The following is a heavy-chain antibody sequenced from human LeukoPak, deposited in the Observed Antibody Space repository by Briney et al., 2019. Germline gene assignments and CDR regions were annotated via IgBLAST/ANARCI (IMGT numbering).Heavy chain of an antibody. D-gene: IGHD5-18*01. CDR3: ARAIRGYSYGTDLDY. Sequence: GGSLRLSCAASGFTFNTYRMNWVRQAPGKGLEWVSFISSSSSYIYYADSVKGRFTISRDNAKNSLYLQMDSLRADDTAVYYCARAIRGYSYGTDLDYWGQGTLVTVSS. CDR2: ISSSSSYI. CDR1: GFTFNTYR. J-gene: IGHJ4*02. V-gene: IGHV3-21*06.